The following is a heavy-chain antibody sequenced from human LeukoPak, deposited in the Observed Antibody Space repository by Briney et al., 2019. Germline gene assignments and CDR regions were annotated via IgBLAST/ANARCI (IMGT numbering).Heavy chain of an antibody. Sequence: GGSLRLSCAASGSTFSSYWMHWVRQAPGKGLVWVSRINSDGSTTNYADSVKGRFTISRDNSKNSLYLQMNSLRTEDTALYYCAKEYYDILTGYFYGMDVWGQGTTVTVSS. V-gene: IGHV3-74*01. D-gene: IGHD3-9*01. J-gene: IGHJ6*02. CDR2: INSDGSTT. CDR1: GSTFSSYW. CDR3: AKEYYDILTGYFYGMDV.